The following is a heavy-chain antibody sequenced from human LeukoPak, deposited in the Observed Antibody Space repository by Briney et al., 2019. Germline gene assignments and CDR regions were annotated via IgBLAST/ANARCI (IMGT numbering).Heavy chain of an antibody. V-gene: IGHV4-59*01. CDR3: ASRGDGYSYFDWYFDL. J-gene: IGHJ2*01. CDR2: IYYNGNT. CDR1: GGSISSYY. D-gene: IGHD5-24*01. Sequence: PSETLSLTCTVSGGSISSYYWSWIRQPPGRGLEWIAYIYYNGNTNYNPSLKSRITISADTSKNQFSLKLSSVTAADTAVYYCASRGDGYSYFDWYFDLWGRGTLVTVSS.